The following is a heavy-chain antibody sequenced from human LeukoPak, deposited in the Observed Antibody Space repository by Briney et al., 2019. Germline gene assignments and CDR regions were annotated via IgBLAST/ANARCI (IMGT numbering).Heavy chain of an antibody. Sequence: GRSLRLSCAASGFTFDDYAMHWVRQAPGKGLEWVSGISWNSGSIGYADSVKGRFTISRDNAKNSLYLQMNSLRAEDTALYYCAKSPGYNIVGAPDQFDYWGQGTLVTVSS. CDR3: AKSPGYNIVGAPDQFDY. D-gene: IGHD1-26*01. CDR1: GFTFDDYA. CDR2: ISWNSGSI. J-gene: IGHJ4*02. V-gene: IGHV3-9*01.